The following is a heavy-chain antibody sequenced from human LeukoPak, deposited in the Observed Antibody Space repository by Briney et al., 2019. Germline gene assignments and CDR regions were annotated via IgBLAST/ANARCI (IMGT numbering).Heavy chain of an antibody. V-gene: IGHV4-39*07. D-gene: IGHD6-13*01. J-gene: IGHJ4*02. Sequence: SETLSLTCSVSGGSMTDGDYYWGWVRQSPGTGLQWIATSYQGASLKSRVTISLDTSKNQFSLRLTSVTAADTAVYYCARLRDSSSWYGYFDYWGQGTLVTVSS. CDR3: ARLRDSSSWYGYFDY. CDR2: S. CDR1: GGSMTDGDYY.